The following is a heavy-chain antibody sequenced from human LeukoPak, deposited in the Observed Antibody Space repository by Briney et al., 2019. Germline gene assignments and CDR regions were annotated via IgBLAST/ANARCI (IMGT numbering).Heavy chain of an antibody. Sequence: SSETLSLTRTVSGGSISSSSYYWGWIRQPPGKGLEWIGYIYYSGSTNYNPSLKSRVTISVDTSKNQFSLKLSSVTAADTAVYYCARVGYYYDSSGYHDAFDIWGQGTMVTVSS. CDR2: IYYSGST. CDR1: GGSISSSSYY. CDR3: ARVGYYYDSSGYHDAFDI. J-gene: IGHJ3*02. V-gene: IGHV4-61*05. D-gene: IGHD3-22*01.